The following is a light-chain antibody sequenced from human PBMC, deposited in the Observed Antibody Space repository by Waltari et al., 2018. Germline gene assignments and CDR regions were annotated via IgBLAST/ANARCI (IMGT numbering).Light chain of an antibody. V-gene: IGKV4-1*01. J-gene: IGKJ3*01. Sequence: DIVMSQSPDSLAVSLGERATIQCRSSQSLSYRYNNRNYLAWYQQGPGQPPKLLIYWAFLRESGVPDRFSGSGSGTDFTLTISSLQAEDVAIYYCHQYYTTPFTFGPGTTVDIK. CDR2: WAF. CDR3: HQYYTTPFT. CDR1: QSLSYRYNNRNY.